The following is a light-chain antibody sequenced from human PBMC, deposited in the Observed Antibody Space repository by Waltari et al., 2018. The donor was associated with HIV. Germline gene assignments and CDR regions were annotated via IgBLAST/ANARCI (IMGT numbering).Light chain of an antibody. J-gene: IGLJ2*01. CDR3: CSYAGSYSLI. CDR1: SSDVGAFTF. Sequence: QSALTQPRSVPGSPGQSVTISCTGTSSDVGAFTFVSWFQQHPGKAPKLVISDVSKRPSGVPDRFSGSKSGNTASLTISEIQAEDEADYYCCSYAGSYSLIFGGGTTLTVL. V-gene: IGLV2-11*01. CDR2: DVS.